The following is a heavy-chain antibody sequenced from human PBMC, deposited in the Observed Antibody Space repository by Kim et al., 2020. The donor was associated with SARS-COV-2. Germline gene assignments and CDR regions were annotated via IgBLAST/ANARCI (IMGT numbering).Heavy chain of an antibody. V-gene: IGHV3-20*04. CDR3: AREFCGGDCYSFARLYNFDY. CDR2: INWNGGST. J-gene: IGHJ4*02. Sequence: GGSLRLSCAASGFTFGDYGMSWVRQAPGKGLEWGSGINWNGGSTGYADSVKGRFTISRDNAKNSLYLQMNSLRAEDTALYYCAREFCGGDCYSFARLYNFDYWGQGTLVTVSS. CDR1: GFTFGDYG. D-gene: IGHD2-21*02.